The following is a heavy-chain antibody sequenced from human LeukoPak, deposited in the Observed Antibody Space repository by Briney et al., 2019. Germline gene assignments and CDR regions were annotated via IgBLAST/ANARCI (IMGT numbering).Heavy chain of an antibody. CDR3: ARDGQGPHYYGSGSSRLKVAFDI. J-gene: IGHJ3*02. D-gene: IGHD3-10*01. Sequence: SETLSLTCAVSGGSISGYYWSWIRQPAGKGLEWIGRIYTSGSTNYNPSLKSRVTMSVDTSKNQFSLKLSSVTAADTAVYYCARDGQGPHYYGSGSSRLKVAFDIWGQGTMVTVSP. CDR1: GGSISGYY. CDR2: IYTSGST. V-gene: IGHV4-4*07.